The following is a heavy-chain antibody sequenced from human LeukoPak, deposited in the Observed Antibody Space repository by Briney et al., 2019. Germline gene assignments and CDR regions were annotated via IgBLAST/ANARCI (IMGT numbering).Heavy chain of an antibody. CDR1: GFTLSSYS. CDR2: ISSSSSTI. CDR3: ARDQGTFLRPTGRLGYYGMDV. V-gene: IGHV3-48*04. Sequence: GGSLRLSCAASGFTLSSYSMNWVRQAPGKGLEWVSYISSSSSTIYYADSVKGRFTISRDNAKNSLYLQMNSLRAEDTAVYYCARDQGTFLRPTGRLGYYGMDVWGQGTTVTVSS. D-gene: IGHD3-16*01. J-gene: IGHJ6*02.